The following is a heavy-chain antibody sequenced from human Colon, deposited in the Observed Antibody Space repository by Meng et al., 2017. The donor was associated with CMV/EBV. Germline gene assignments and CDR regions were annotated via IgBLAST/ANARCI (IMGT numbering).Heavy chain of an antibody. V-gene: IGHV4-59*01. J-gene: IGHJ1*01. CDR3: ALRWLAAGTFQH. CDR1: GGSMSSNC. CDR2: VCYNGIT. Sequence: VQLLESGPGLVNTSMNLSFTCAVSGGSMSSNCWIWIGQPPAKVLEWIGYVCYNGITDYNPSFKSRVTLSGETSKNQFSLLMCSVTAADTAMYYCALRWLAAGTFQHWGQGALVTVSS. D-gene: IGHD6-13*01.